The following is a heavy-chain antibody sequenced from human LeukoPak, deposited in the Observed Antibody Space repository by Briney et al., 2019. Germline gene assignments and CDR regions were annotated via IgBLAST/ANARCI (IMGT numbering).Heavy chain of an antibody. V-gene: IGHV3-23*01. CDR3: ARSGVGTSCCVAVDY. Sequence: PAGSLRLSCAASGFTFSTYAMTWVRQPPGKGLEWVSCISTSGDRTYYAASVKGRFTISRGNSKNALYLQMKSLRAEDTAEYYCARSGVGTSCCVAVDYWGQGTLVTVSS. CDR2: ISTSGDRT. J-gene: IGHJ4*02. CDR1: GFTFSTYA. D-gene: IGHD1-26*01.